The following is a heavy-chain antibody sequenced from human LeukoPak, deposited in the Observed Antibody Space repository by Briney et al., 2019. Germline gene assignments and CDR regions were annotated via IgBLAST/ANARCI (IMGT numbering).Heavy chain of an antibody. J-gene: IGHJ4*02. CDR2: ISGSGGRP. CDR1: GFTFSSYG. V-gene: IGHV3-23*01. Sequence: GGSLRLSCAASGFTFSSYGMHWVRQAPGKGLEWVSVISGSGGRPYYEDSVKGRFTISRDNSKNTLYLQMNSLRAEDTAVYYCAKGRSAAMIEAAFDYWGQGTLVTVSS. D-gene: IGHD3-22*01. CDR3: AKGRSAAMIEAAFDY.